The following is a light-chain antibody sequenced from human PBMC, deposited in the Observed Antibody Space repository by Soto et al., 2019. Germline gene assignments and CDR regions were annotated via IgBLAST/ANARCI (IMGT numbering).Light chain of an antibody. Sequence: EIVVTQSPATLSLSPGERATLSCRASQGVSSYLAWYQQKPGQAPRLLIYDASNRATGIPARFSGSGSGTAFTLTISSLEPGDFAVYYCQQRSNWQGATFGGGTKVDIK. CDR2: DAS. J-gene: IGKJ4*01. V-gene: IGKV3-11*01. CDR3: QQRSNWQGAT. CDR1: QGVSSY.